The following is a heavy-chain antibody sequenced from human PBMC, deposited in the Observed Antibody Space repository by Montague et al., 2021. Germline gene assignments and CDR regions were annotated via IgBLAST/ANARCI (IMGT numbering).Heavy chain of an antibody. V-gene: IGHV4-34*01. CDR2: VNDRGSS. J-gene: IGHJ6*02. CDR3: ARRGIVGGGQKGYFYAMDV. D-gene: IGHD2/OR15-2a*01. CDR1: GGSFSVYS. Sequence: SETLSLTCAVSGGSFSVYSWTWIRQSPGNRLEWIGEVNDRGSSNFNPSLKSRLTISVDTSNKHLSLNLRSVTAADTAVYYCARRGIVGGGQKGYFYAMDVWGRGTTVVVSS.